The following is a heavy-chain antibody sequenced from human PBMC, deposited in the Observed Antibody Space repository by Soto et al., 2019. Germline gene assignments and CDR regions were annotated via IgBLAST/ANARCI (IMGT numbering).Heavy chain of an antibody. CDR1: GFIFTSYG. Sequence: PGGSLRLSCAASGFIFTSYGMHWFRQAPGKGLEWMALILHDGSAEYYADSVKGRVTISRDNSKNTLYLQMNSLTAEDTAVYYCARSRDGYSFYFYYGMDGWGQGTTVTVSS. J-gene: IGHJ6*02. V-gene: IGHV3-30*03. D-gene: IGHD4-4*01. CDR2: ILHDGSAE. CDR3: ARSRDGYSFYFYYGMDG.